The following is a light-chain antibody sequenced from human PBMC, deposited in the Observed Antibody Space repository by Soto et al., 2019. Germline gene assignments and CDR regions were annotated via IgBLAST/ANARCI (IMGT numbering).Light chain of an antibody. CDR3: QQYNNWPPWT. V-gene: IGKV3-15*01. CDR2: GAS. J-gene: IGKJ1*01. Sequence: EIVMTQSPATLSVSPGERATLFCRASQSVSSKLAWYQQKPGQAPRLLIYGASTRATGIPARFSGSGSGTEFTLTISSLQSEDFAVYYCQQYNNWPPWTFGKGTKVDIK. CDR1: QSVSSK.